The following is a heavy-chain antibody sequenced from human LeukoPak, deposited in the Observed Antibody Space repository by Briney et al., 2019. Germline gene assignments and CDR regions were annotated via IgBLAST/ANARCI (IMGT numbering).Heavy chain of an antibody. CDR2: INPNSGGT. J-gene: IGHJ4*02. Sequence: ASVKVSCKASGYTFTGYYMHWVRQAPGQGLEWMGWINPNSGGTNYAQKFQGWVTMTRDTSISTAYMELSRLRSEDTAVYYCARDSGGSYFSFLFDYWGQGTLVTVSS. V-gene: IGHV1-2*04. CDR1: GYTFTGYY. CDR3: ARDSGGSYFSFLFDY. D-gene: IGHD1-26*01.